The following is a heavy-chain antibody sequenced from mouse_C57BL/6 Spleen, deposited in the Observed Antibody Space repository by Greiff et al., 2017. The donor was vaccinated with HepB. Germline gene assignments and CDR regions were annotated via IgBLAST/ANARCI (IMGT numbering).Heavy chain of an antibody. CDR2: IYWDDDK. CDR3: ARKTYYGNYGYFDV. J-gene: IGHJ1*03. V-gene: IGHV8-12*01. Sequence: QVTLKESGPGILQSSQTLSLTCSFSGFSLSTSGMGVSWIRQPSGKGLEWLAHIYWDDDKRYNPSLKSRLTISKDTSRNQVFLKITSVDTADTATYYCARKTYYGNYGYFDVWGTGTTVTVSS. D-gene: IGHD2-10*01. CDR1: GFSLSTSGMG.